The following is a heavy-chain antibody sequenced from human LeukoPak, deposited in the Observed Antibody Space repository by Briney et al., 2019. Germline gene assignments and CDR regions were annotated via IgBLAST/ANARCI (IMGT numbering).Heavy chain of an antibody. CDR1: GFTFSSYG. D-gene: IGHD3-22*01. CDR3: ARGGGGYYYIDAFDI. Sequence: GGSLRLSCAASGFTFSSYGMHWVRQAPGKGLEWVAFIRYDGSNKYYADSVKGRFTISRDNSKNTLYLQMNSLRAEDTAVYYCARGGGGYYYIDAFDIWGQGTMVTVSS. J-gene: IGHJ3*02. V-gene: IGHV3-30*02. CDR2: IRYDGSNK.